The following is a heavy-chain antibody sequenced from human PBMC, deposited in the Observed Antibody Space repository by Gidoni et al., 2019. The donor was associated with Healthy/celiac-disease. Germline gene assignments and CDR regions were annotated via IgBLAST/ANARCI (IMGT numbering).Heavy chain of an antibody. Sequence: VQLVQSGAAVKKPGSSVKVSCQASGGTFSSYAISWVRQAPGQGLEWMGGIIPIFGTANYAQKFQGRVTITADESTSTAYMELSSLRSEDTAVYYCARGRISRYYYGMDVWGQGTTVTVSS. J-gene: IGHJ6*02. CDR2: IIPIFGTA. CDR1: GGTFSSYA. CDR3: ARGRISRYYYGMDV. V-gene: IGHV1-69*01.